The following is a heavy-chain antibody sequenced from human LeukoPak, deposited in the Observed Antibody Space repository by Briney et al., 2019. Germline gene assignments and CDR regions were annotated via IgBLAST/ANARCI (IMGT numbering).Heavy chain of an antibody. CDR3: IRAVAGASYYYMDV. CDR2: IRSKANSYAT. V-gene: IGHV3-73*01. CDR1: GFTFSGSA. D-gene: IGHD6-19*01. Sequence: GGSLKLSCAASGFTFSGSAVHWVRQASGKGLEWVGRIRSKANSYATVYAASVKGRFTISRDDSKNTVYLQMNSLKTEDTAVYYCIRAVAGASYYYMDVWGKGTTVTVSS. J-gene: IGHJ6*03.